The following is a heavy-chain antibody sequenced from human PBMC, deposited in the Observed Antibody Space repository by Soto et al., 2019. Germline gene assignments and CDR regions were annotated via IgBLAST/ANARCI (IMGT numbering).Heavy chain of an antibody. Sequence: QVELQESGPGLVKPSGTLSITCAVSGDSISSTIWWNWVRQPPGKGLEWVGEIFHSGGTNYSPSLKSRVTMSVDKSKNQFSLKLTSVTDADTDMYYCARRTYYGDRCLDVWGQGTTVTVSS. V-gene: IGHV4-4*02. CDR1: GDSISSTIW. CDR3: ARRTYYGDRCLDV. J-gene: IGHJ6*02. CDR2: IFHSGGT. D-gene: IGHD4-17*01.